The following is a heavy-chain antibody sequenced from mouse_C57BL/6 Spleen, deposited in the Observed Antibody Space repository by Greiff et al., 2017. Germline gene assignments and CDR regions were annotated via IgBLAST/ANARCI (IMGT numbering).Heavy chain of an antibody. CDR3: AKKDGSSYDYYAMDY. V-gene: IGHV2-5*01. D-gene: IGHD1-1*01. CDR1: GFSLTSYG. J-gene: IGHJ4*01. CDR2: IWRGGST. Sequence: QVQLQQSGPGLVQPSQSLSITCTVSGFSLTSYGVHWVRQSPGKGLEWLGVIWRGGSTDYNAAFMSRLSITKDNSKSQVFFKMNSLQADDTAIYYCAKKDGSSYDYYAMDYWGQGTSVTVSS.